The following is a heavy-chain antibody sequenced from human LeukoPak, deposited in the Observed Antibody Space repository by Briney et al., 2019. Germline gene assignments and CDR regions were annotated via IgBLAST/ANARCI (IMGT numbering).Heavy chain of an antibody. J-gene: IGHJ6*03. Sequence: GGSLRLTCAASGFTFSSYEMNWVRQAPRKGLEWVSYISISGSTIYYADSVKGRFTISRDNAKNSLYLQMNSLRGEDTAVYYCARGAGSGADYYYYYYMDVWGKGTTVTVSS. D-gene: IGHD1-26*01. CDR1: GFTFSSYE. CDR3: ARGAGSGADYYYYYYMDV. V-gene: IGHV3-48*03. CDR2: ISISGSTI.